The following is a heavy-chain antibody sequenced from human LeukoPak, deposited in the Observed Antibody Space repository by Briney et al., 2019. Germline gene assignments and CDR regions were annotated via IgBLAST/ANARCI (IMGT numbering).Heavy chain of an antibody. CDR3: ARGGYCSSTSCYTRDLDY. V-gene: IGHV1-8*03. J-gene: IGHJ4*02. D-gene: IGHD2-2*02. CDR1: GYTFTSYD. Sequence: ASVKVSCKASGYTFTSYDINWVRQATGQGLEWMGWINPNSGNTGYAQKFQGRVTITRNTSISTAYMELSSLRSEDTAVYYCARGGYCSSTSCYTRDLDYWGQGTLVTVSS. CDR2: INPNSGNT.